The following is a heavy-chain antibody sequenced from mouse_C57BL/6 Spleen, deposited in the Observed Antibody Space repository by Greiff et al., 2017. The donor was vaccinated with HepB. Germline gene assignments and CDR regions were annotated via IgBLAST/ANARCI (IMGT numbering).Heavy chain of an antibody. V-gene: IGHV5-4*01. CDR1: GFTFSSYA. CDR3: ARESGKGSWFAY. CDR2: ISDGGSYT. D-gene: IGHD1-3*01. J-gene: IGHJ3*01. Sequence: EVQLVESGGGLVKPGGSLKLSCAASGFTFSSYAMSWVRQTPEKRLEWVATISDGGSYTYYPDNVKGRFTISRENAKNNLYLQMSHLKSEDTAMYYCARESGKGSWFAYWGQGTLVTVSA.